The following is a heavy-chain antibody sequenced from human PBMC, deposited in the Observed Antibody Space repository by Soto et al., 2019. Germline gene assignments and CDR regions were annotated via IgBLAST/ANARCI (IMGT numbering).Heavy chain of an antibody. CDR2: INPNSGGT. Sequence: ASVKVSCKASGYTFTGYYMHWVRQAPGQGLEWMGGINPNSGGTNYAQKFQGRVTMTRDTSISTAYMELSRLRSDDTAVYYCARDRGYDAHDYYYNAMDVWGQGTTVTVSS. J-gene: IGHJ6*02. CDR3: ARDRGYDAHDYYYNAMDV. V-gene: IGHV1-2*02. CDR1: GYTFTGYY. D-gene: IGHD3-10*01.